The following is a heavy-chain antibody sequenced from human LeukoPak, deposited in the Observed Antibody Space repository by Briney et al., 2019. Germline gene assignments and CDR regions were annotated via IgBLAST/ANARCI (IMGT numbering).Heavy chain of an antibody. D-gene: IGHD3-9*01. CDR2: IYPGDSDT. CDR1: GYSFTSYW. CDR3: AKSPSFRYFDCLLAYYFNS. Sequence: GESLEISCKGSGYSFTSYWIGWVRQMPGKGLEWMGIIYPGDSDTRYSPSFQGQVTISADKSISTAYLQWSSLKASDTTMYYWAKSPSFRYFDCLLAYYFNSGAQEPRAT. J-gene: IGHJ4*02. V-gene: IGHV5-51*01.